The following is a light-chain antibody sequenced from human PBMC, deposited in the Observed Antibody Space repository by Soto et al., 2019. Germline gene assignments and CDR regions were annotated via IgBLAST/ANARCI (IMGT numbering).Light chain of an antibody. V-gene: IGKV1D-16*01. Sequence: DVQLTQSPSSLSASVGDRVIITCRASQVIGRWLAWYQQKPEKAPRSLIYAASTLQSGVTSRFSGSGSGTHFTLTINSLQPEDVATYYCQQYGNFPATFGRGTKVEI. CDR3: QQYGNFPAT. J-gene: IGKJ1*01. CDR2: AAS. CDR1: QVIGRW.